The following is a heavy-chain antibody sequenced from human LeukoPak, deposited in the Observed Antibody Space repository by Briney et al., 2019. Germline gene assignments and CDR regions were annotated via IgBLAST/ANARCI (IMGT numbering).Heavy chain of an antibody. J-gene: IGHJ4*02. CDR3: AREADVLYASFDY. D-gene: IGHD2-8*02. CDR1: GFTFSDYY. V-gene: IGHV3-11*01. Sequence: GGSQRLSCAASGFTFSDYYMSWVRQAPGKGLEWVSYISSSGSTIYYADSVKGRLTISRDNAKSSLYLQMNSLRAEDTAVYYCAREADVLYASFDYWGQGTLVTVSS. CDR2: ISSSGSTI.